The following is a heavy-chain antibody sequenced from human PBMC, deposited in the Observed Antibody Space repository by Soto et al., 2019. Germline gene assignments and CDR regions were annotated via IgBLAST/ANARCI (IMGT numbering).Heavy chain of an antibody. J-gene: IGHJ4*02. CDR3: ARDYGHDCSGGRCYFYF. D-gene: IGHD2-15*01. CDR1: GGTFSNYA. V-gene: IGHV1-69*13. Sequence: SVKVSFKASGGTFSNYAISWVRQAPGQGLEWMGGITPIFGTANYAQKFQGRVTITADESTSTAHMELSSLRSEDTAVYYCARDYGHDCSGGRCYFYFWGQGTLVTVSS. CDR2: ITPIFGTA.